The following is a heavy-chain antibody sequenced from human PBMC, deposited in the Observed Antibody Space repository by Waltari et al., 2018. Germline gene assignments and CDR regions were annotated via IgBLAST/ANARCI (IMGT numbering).Heavy chain of an antibody. CDR2: INMDGSTR. CDR3: ARAGSYRFDY. CDR1: GFTFSDYR. J-gene: IGHJ4*02. V-gene: IGHV3-74*01. D-gene: IGHD1-26*01. Sequence: EVELVESGGGLVQPGGSLRLSGEGSGFTFSDYRVHWVRQGPGKGLEWVARINMDGSTRNYADSVQGRFTISRDNARNTLYLQMNSLRVEDTAVYYCARAGSYRFDYWGQGTLVTVSS.